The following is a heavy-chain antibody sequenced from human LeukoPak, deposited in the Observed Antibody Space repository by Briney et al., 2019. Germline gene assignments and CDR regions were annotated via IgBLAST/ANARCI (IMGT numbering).Heavy chain of an antibody. Sequence: PGRSLRLSCAASGFTFSSYGMHWVRQAPGKGVEWVSAISGSGGSTYYADSVKGRFTISRDNSKNTLYLQMNSLRAEDTAVYYCAKVSSYDLSYFDYWGQGTLVTVSS. J-gene: IGHJ4*02. V-gene: IGHV3-23*01. CDR3: AKVSSYDLSYFDY. D-gene: IGHD3-3*01. CDR2: ISGSGGST. CDR1: GFTFSSYG.